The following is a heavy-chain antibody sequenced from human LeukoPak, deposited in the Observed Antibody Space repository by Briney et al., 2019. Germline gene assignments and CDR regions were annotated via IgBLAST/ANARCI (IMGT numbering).Heavy chain of an antibody. CDR1: GGTFSSYA. CDR2: IIPIFGTA. V-gene: IGHV1-69*13. Sequence: SVKVSCKASGGTFSSYAISWVRRAPGQGLEWMGGIIPIFGTANYAQKFQGRVTITADGSTSTAYMELSSLRSEDTAVYYCAREGPSYDSSGYLMYFDYWGQGTLVTVSS. CDR3: AREGPSYDSSGYLMYFDY. J-gene: IGHJ4*02. D-gene: IGHD3-22*01.